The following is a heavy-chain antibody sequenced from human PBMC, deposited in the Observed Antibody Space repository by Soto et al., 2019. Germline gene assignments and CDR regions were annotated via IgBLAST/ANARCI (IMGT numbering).Heavy chain of an antibody. V-gene: IGHV3-72*01. D-gene: IGHD3-22*01. J-gene: IGHJ4*02. CDR2: TRNKASSYTT. Sequence: EVQLVESGGGLVQPGGSLRLSCAASGFSFSDYYINWVRQAPGKGLEWVGRTRNKASSYTTDYAAFVKGRLTISRDDSKNLIYLQMNSLKTEDTAVYYCVRDGSSSGPDYEYWGQGTLVTVSS. CDR1: GFSFSDYY. CDR3: VRDGSSSGPDYEY.